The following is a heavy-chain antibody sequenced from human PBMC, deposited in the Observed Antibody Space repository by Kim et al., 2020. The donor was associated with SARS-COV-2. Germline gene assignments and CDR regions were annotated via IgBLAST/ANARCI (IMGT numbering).Heavy chain of an antibody. CDR2: IWYDGSNK. CDR1: GFTFSSYG. J-gene: IGHJ4*02. Sequence: GGSLRLSCAASGFTFSSYGMHWVRQAPGKGLEWVAVIWYDGSNKYYADSVKGRFTISRDNSKNTLYLQMNSLRAEDTAVYYCARGNVVPAARTLDYWGQGTLVTVSP. CDR3: ARGNVVPAARTLDY. D-gene: IGHD2-2*01. V-gene: IGHV3-33*01.